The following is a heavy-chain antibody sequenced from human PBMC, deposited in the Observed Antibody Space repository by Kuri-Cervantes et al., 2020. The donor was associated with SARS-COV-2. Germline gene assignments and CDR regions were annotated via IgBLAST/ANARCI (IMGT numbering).Heavy chain of an antibody. CDR3: ARDGCGGSCYGYYYMDV. CDR1: GGSISSSSYY. D-gene: IGHD2-15*01. Sequence: SETLSLTCTVSGGSISSSSYYWGWIRQPPGKGLEWIGHLDASGSTSYNPSLMGRVTISLDTSKNQVSPRLTSATAADTAVYYCARDGCGGSCYGYYYMDVWGKGTTVTVSS. J-gene: IGHJ6*03. V-gene: IGHV4-39*07. CDR2: LDASGST.